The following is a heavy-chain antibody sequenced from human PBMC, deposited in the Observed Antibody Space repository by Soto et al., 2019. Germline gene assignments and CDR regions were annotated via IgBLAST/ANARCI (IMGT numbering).Heavy chain of an antibody. CDR3: ARNCISTSCYPYYYYGMDV. CDR1: GGTFSSYA. CDR2: IIPIFGTA. D-gene: IGHD2-2*01. Sequence: QVQLVQSGAEVKKPGSSVKVSYKASGGTFSSYAISWVRQAPGQGLEWMGGIIPIFGTANYAQKFQGRVTITADESTSTAYMELSSLRSEDTAVYYCARNCISTSCYPYYYYGMDVWGQGTTVTVSS. V-gene: IGHV1-69*12. J-gene: IGHJ6*02.